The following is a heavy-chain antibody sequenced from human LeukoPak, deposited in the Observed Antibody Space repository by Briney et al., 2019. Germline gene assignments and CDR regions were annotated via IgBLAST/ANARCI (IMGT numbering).Heavy chain of an antibody. CDR3: ARDERIYDDGSGYWYFDL. CDR1: GFTFSSYA. V-gene: IGHV3-23*01. D-gene: IGHD3-22*01. CDR2: ISGSGGST. Sequence: HSGGSLRLSCAASGFTFSSYAMSWVRQAPGKGLEWVSAISGSGGSTYYADSVKGRFTISRDNSKNTLYLQMNSLRGDDTAVFYCARDERIYDDGSGYWYFDLWGRGTLVTVPS. J-gene: IGHJ2*01.